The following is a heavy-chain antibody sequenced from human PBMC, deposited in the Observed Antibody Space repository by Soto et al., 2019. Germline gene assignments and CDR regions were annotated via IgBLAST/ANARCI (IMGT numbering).Heavy chain of an antibody. Sequence: QVQLQQWGAGLLKPSETLSLTCAVYGGSFSGYYWSWIRQPPGKGLEWIGEINHSGSTNYNPSLKSRVTISVDTSKNQFSLKLSSVTAADTAVYYCARVYYYDSSGYFFPPLRGGTFLNWGQGTLVTVSS. J-gene: IGHJ4*02. V-gene: IGHV4-34*01. CDR2: INHSGST. CDR3: ARVYYYDSSGYFFPPLRGGTFLN. D-gene: IGHD3-22*01. CDR1: GGSFSGYY.